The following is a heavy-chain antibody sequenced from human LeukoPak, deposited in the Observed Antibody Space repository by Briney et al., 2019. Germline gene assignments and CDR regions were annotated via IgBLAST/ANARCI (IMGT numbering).Heavy chain of an antibody. CDR3: ARVKAVYSSSWYAAWFDP. J-gene: IGHJ5*02. V-gene: IGHV1-2*02. CDR1: GYTFTGYY. CDR2: INPNSGGT. Sequence: GASVKVSCKASGYTFTGYYMHWVRQAPGQGLEWMGWINPNSGGTNYTQKFQGRVTMTRDTSISTAYMELSRLRSDDTAVYYCARVKAVYSSSWYAAWFDPWGQGTLVTVSS. D-gene: IGHD6-13*01.